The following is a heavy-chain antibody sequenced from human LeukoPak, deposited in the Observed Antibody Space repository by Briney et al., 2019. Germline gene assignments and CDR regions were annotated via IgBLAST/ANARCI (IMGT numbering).Heavy chain of an antibody. V-gene: IGHV3-23*01. D-gene: IGHD3-16*01. CDR2: ISGSGSDT. CDR3: AEEVGEAYPTFDY. Sequence: QTGGSLRLSCAASGFTFSSYAMSWVRQAPGKGLEWVSTISGSGSDTYYADSVKGRFTISRDNSKNTVSLQMNILRAEDTALYFCAEEVGEAYPTFDYWGRGTLVTVSS. J-gene: IGHJ4*02. CDR1: GFTFSSYA.